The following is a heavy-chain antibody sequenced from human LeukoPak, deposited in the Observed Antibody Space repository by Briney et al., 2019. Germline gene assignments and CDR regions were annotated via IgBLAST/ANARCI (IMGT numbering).Heavy chain of an antibody. CDR3: ARDRSTILTFDY. D-gene: IGHD2/OR15-2a*01. CDR2: ISTYNTNK. V-gene: IGHV1-18*01. J-gene: IGHJ4*02. CDR1: GYTFSNHG. Sequence: GASVKVSCTASGYTFSNHGITWVRQAPGQGLEWMGWISTYNTNKNYAQKFQGRVTLTTDTSAGTAYMELRSLASDDTAVYYCARDRSTILTFDYWGQGTLVIVSS.